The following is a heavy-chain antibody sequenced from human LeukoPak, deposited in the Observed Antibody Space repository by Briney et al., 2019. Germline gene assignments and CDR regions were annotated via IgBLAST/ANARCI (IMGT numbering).Heavy chain of an antibody. J-gene: IGHJ4*02. V-gene: IGHV3-21*01. Sequence: GGSLRLSCEASGFTFSSYSMNWVRQAPGKGLEWVSSISSSSSYIYYADSVKGRFTISRDNAKNSLYLQMNSLRAEDTAVYYCAREDRGATVYWGQGTLVTVSS. CDR3: AREDRGATVY. CDR1: GFTFSSYS. D-gene: IGHD1-26*01. CDR2: ISSSSSYI.